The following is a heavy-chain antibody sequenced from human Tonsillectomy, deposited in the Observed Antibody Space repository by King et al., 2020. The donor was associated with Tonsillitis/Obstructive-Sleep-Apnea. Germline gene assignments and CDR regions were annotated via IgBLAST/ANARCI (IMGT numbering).Heavy chain of an antibody. CDR2: INPDSGGT. J-gene: IGHJ5*02. CDR1: GYTFIGYY. CDR3: ARGSRPDP. V-gene: IGHV1-2*02. Sequence: VQLVESGAEVKNPGASVKVSCKASGYTFIGYYIHWVRQAPGQGLEWMGWINPDSGGTDYAQKFQGRVTMTRHTSISTAYRELSSLRYDDTAVYYCARGSRPDPWGQGTLVTVSS.